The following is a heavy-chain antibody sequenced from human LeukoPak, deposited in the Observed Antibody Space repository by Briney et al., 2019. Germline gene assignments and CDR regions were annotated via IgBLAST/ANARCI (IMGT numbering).Heavy chain of an antibody. CDR1: GFTFSRYD. J-gene: IGHJ1*01. D-gene: IGHD2-21*02. Sequence: PGGSLRLSCAASGFTFSRYDMHWVRQGPGKGLEWVSPISIVGDLYYPASVKDRFSIPTANAMNSLYFLMNTTRAEDTTVYYFARGMTSITPQYF. CDR2: ISIVGDL. V-gene: IGHV3-13*05. CDR3: ARGMTSITPQYF.